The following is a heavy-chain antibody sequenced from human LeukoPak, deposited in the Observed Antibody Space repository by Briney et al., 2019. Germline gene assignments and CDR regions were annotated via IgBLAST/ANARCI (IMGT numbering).Heavy chain of an antibody. V-gene: IGHV1-8*01. J-gene: IGHJ6*03. D-gene: IGHD6-6*01. Sequence: GASVKVSCKASGYTFTSYDINWVRQATGQGLEWMGWMNPNSGNTGYAQKFQGRVTMTRNTSISTAYMELSSLRSEDTAVYYCARGIWGAARTDYYYYYMDVWGKGTTVTVSS. CDR3: ARGIWGAARTDYYYYYMDV. CDR1: GYTFTSYD. CDR2: MNPNSGNT.